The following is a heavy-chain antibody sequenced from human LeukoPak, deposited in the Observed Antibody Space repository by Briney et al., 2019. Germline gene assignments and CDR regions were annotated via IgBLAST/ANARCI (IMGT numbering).Heavy chain of an antibody. CDR2: TYYRSTWYN. J-gene: IGHJ6*03. CDR3: ARGDYMDV. V-gene: IGHV6-1*01. Sequence: SQTLSLTCAISGDSVSSSSTAWSWIRQSPSRGLEWLGRTYYRSTWYNDYAVSVKSRISINPDTSKNQFSLQLNSVTPEDTAVYYCARGDYMDVWGRGTTVTVSS. CDR1: GDSVSSSSTA. D-gene: IGHD3-16*01.